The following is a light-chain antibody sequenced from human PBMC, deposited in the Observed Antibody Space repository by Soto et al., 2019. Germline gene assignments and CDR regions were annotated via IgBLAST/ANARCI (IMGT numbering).Light chain of an antibody. CDR1: QSISNH. CDR2: AAS. CDR3: QQSYSSPPT. J-gene: IGKJ1*01. V-gene: IGKV1-39*01. Sequence: DIQMTQSPSSLSASVEDRVIITCRASQSISNHLNWYQQKPGKAPKLLIFAASSLQSGVPSRFSGSRSGPDFNLAISSLQPEDFENYYCQQSYSSPPTFGQGTKVDIK.